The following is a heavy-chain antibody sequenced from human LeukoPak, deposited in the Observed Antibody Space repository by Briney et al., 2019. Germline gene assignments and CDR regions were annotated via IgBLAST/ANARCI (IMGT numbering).Heavy chain of an antibody. CDR1: GGSISSYY. CDR2: IYYSGST. V-gene: IGHV4-59*12. J-gene: IGHJ5*01. Sequence: SETLSLTCTVSGGSISSYYWSWIRQPPGKGLEWIGYIYYSGSTNYNPSLKSRVTISVDTSKNQFSLQLNSVTPEDTAVYYCARLVGASWFDSWGQGTLVTVSS. D-gene: IGHD1-26*01. CDR3: ARLVGASWFDS.